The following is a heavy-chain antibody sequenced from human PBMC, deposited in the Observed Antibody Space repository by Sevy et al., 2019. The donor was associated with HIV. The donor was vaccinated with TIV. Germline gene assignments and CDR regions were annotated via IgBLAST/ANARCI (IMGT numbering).Heavy chain of an antibody. V-gene: IGHV1-18*01. CDR2: ISAYNGNT. CDR3: ARGGALLCSGGSCGAADY. CDR1: GYTFTSYG. Sequence: ASVKVSCKASGYTFTSYGISWVRQAPGQGLEWMGWISAYNGNTNYAQKLQGRVTMTTDTSTSTAYMELRSLRSDDTAVYYCARGGALLCSGGSCGAADYWGQGTLVTVSS. D-gene: IGHD2-15*01. J-gene: IGHJ4*02.